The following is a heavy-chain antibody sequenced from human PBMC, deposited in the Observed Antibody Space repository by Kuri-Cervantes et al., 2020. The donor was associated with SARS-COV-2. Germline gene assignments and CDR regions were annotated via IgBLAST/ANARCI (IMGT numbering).Heavy chain of an antibody. Sequence: SVKVSCKASGGTFTTYAISWVRQAPGQGLEWMGRIMPMVDRTDFAQKFLGRVSITADKSTSTAYMELTVLRSEDTAVYYCAMGTWPIAARNEYNWFDPWGQGTLVTVSS. J-gene: IGHJ5*02. CDR1: GGTFTTYA. V-gene: IGHV1-69*04. CDR3: AMGTWPIAARNEYNWFDP. CDR2: IMPMVDRT. D-gene: IGHD6-6*01.